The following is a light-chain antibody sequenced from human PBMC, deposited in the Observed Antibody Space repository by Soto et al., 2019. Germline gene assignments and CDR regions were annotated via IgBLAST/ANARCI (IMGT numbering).Light chain of an antibody. Sequence: QSALTQPASVSGSPGQPITISCSGTSSDIGAYKYVSWYQQHPGKVPKLMIYEVNNRPSGVSDRFSGSKSGNTASLTISGLQAEDEADYYCSSYTGSNTWMFGGGTKLTVL. CDR2: EVN. J-gene: IGLJ3*02. CDR3: SSYTGSNTWM. V-gene: IGLV2-14*03. CDR1: SSDIGAYKY.